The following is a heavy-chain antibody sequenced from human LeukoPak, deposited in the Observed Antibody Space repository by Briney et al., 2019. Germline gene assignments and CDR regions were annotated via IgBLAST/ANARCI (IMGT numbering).Heavy chain of an antibody. CDR1: GFNFSDYY. V-gene: IGHV3-66*01. CDR3: ARYSGTFSNSYFDC. Sequence: GGSLRLSCAPSGFNFSDYYMSWVRQAPGKGLEWVSLIYSGRSTYYADSVKGRFIISRDNSKNTLYLQMNSLRAEDTAVYYCARYSGTFSNSYFDCWGQGTLVTVSS. D-gene: IGHD1-26*01. J-gene: IGHJ4*02. CDR2: IYSGRST.